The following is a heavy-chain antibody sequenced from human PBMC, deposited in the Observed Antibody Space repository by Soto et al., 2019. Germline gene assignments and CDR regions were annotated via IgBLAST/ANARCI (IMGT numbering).Heavy chain of an antibody. Sequence: ASVKVSCKASGDTFTGYYMHWVGQAAGQGREWMGYINPNTGATNYAQKFRGRVTMTRDTSINTAYMELSRLTSADTAVYYCARAHGDFQSNYYYGMEVLGQGTTVNVSS. D-gene: IGHD4-17*01. J-gene: IGHJ6*01. CDR1: GDTFTGYY. CDR2: INPNTGAT. CDR3: ARAHGDFQSNYYYGMEV. V-gene: IGHV1-2*02.